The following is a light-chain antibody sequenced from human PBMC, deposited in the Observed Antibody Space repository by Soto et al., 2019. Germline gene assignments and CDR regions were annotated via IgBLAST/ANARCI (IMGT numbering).Light chain of an antibody. CDR1: SSDVGGHDF. J-gene: IGLJ2*01. Sequence: QSALTQPLSVSGSPGQSVTISCTGTSSDVGGHDFVSWYQQLPGRAPKLIIYDVTKRPSGVPDRFSGFKSGNTASPTISGLQADDEADYYCCSYAGSYTFRVFGGGTKLTVL. CDR3: CSYAGSYTFRV. V-gene: IGLV2-11*01. CDR2: DVT.